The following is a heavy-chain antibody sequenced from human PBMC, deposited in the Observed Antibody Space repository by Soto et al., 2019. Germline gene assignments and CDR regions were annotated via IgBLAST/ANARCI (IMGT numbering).Heavy chain of an antibody. D-gene: IGHD3-16*01. CDR1: GYSFSSYW. V-gene: IGHV5-51*01. CDR3: ARSPRCDEHSPYAWLDS. Sequence: GESLKISCKASGYSFSSYWIAWVRHKPGQGLEWLGIIYPGDSDTRRSPSFHGQGTISADRSTNTAYLQFNSLKPSDTATYYCARSPRCDEHSPYAWLDSWGQGTPVTVS. CDR2: IYPGDSDT. J-gene: IGHJ5*01.